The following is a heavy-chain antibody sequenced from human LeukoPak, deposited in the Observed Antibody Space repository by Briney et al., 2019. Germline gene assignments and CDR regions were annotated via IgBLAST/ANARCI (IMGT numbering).Heavy chain of an antibody. CDR3: ARGGGFCGGDCYGIDY. Sequence: GGSLRLSCAGSGCTFSTHWMRWVRQAPGKGLEWVGNIEQDGSEKYYVDSVKGRFTISRDNAKTSLYLHMNSLRAEDTAVYYCARGGGFCGGDCYGIDYWGQGDLVTVSS. J-gene: IGHJ4*02. V-gene: IGHV3-7*01. D-gene: IGHD2-21*02. CDR1: GCTFSTHW. CDR2: IEQDGSEK.